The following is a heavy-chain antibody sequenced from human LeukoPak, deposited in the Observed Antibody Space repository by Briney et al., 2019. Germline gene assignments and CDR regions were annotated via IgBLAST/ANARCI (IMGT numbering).Heavy chain of an antibody. CDR1: VGSISCTIYY. V-gene: IGHV4-39*07. CDR2: IYYSRGT. J-gene: IGHJ6*03. CDR3: ARAQKVGIFGVAYAYMDV. Sequence: PSDPLPLTCTFSVGSISCTIYYWGWVPQPPGKGLEWIGSIYYSRGTYYNPSLKSRVTISVDTSKNQFSLKLSSVTAADTAVYNCARAQKVGIFGVAYAYMDVWGKGTTVTVSS. D-gene: IGHD3-3*01.